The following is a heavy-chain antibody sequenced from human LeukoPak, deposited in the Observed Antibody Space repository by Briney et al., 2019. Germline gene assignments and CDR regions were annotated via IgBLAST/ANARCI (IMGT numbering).Heavy chain of an antibody. CDR2: IKQDGSEK. D-gene: IGHD4-11*01. Sequence: GGSLRLSCAASGFTFSSYWMSWVRQAPGKGLEWVANIKQDGSEKYYVDSVKGRFTISRDNAKMSLYLQMNSLRVEDTAVYYCATYSTRNAREFQSWGQGTLVTVSS. CDR1: GFTFSSYW. V-gene: IGHV3-7*01. J-gene: IGHJ1*01. CDR3: ATYSTRNAREFQS.